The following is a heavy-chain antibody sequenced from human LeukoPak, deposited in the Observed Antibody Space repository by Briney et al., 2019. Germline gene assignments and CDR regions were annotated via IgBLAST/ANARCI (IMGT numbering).Heavy chain of an antibody. CDR2: IYTSGST. V-gene: IGHV4-61*02. Sequence: SETLSLTCTVSGGSISRGSYYWSWLRQPAGKGLEWIGRIYTSGSTNYNPSLKSRVTISVDTSKNQFSLKLSSVTAADTAVYYCAREEQWLVRSFDYWGQGTLVTDSS. D-gene: IGHD6-19*01. CDR1: GGSISRGSYY. J-gene: IGHJ4*02. CDR3: AREEQWLVRSFDY.